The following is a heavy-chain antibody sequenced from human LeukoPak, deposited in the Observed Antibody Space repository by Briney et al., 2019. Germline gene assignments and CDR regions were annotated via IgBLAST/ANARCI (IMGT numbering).Heavy chain of an antibody. CDR2: IYTSGST. J-gene: IGHJ4*02. CDR3: ARLYYDSSGYSMNFDY. Sequence: SETLSLTCTVSGGSISSYYWSWIRQPPGKGLEWIGYIYTSGSTNYNPSLKGRVTISVDTSKNQFSLKLSSVTAADTAVYYCARLYYDSSGYSMNFDYWGQETLVTVSS. CDR1: GGSISSYY. V-gene: IGHV4-4*09. D-gene: IGHD3-22*01.